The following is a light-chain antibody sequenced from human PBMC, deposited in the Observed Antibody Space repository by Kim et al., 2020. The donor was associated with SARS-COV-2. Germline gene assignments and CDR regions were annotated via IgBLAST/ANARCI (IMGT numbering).Light chain of an antibody. Sequence: LSLSPGDTATRSCRANPSVSIYLAWYQHKPGQAPRLLISDASNRATGIPPRFTGSGSETDFTLTITSLEPEDSAVYYCQHRSNWYTFGQGTKLEI. CDR2: DAS. CDR1: PSVSIY. V-gene: IGKV3-11*01. CDR3: QHRSNWYT. J-gene: IGKJ2*01.